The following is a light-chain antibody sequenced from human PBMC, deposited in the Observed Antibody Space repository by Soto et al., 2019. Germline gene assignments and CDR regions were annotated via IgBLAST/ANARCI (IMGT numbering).Light chain of an antibody. CDR3: QKYDGAPLT. J-gene: IGKJ1*01. CDR1: QGIRNY. CDR2: AAS. Sequence: IQMTQSPSSLSASVGDRVTITCRARQGIRNYLAWYQQKPGKVPKLLIYAASTLQSGVPSRFSGSGSGTDFRIPVCSLQPQDVELYYCQKYDGAPLTFGHGTKVEV. V-gene: IGKV1-27*01.